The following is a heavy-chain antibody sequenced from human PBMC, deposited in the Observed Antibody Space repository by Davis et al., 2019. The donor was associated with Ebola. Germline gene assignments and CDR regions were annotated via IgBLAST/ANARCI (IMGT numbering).Heavy chain of an antibody. CDR3: ARDAVVSRGELDF. CDR2: IYYTGST. CDR1: GGSMTNYY. Sequence: MPSETLSLTCTVSGGSMTNYYWSWIRQPPGKGLEWIGYIYYTGSTNYNRSLESRVTMAVDTSKNQLSLKLRSVTAADTAVYYCARDAVVSRGELDFWGQGTLVTVSS. D-gene: IGHD3-10*01. J-gene: IGHJ4*02. V-gene: IGHV4-59*01.